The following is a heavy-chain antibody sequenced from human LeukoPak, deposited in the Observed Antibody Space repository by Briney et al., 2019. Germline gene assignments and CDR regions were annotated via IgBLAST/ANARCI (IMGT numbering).Heavy chain of an antibody. V-gene: IGHV3-66*02. CDR2: IYSGGST. D-gene: IGHD2-15*01. Sequence: QTGGSLRLSCAASGFTVSSNYMSWVRKAPGKGLEWVSVIYSGGSTYYADSVKGRFTISRDNSKNTLYLQMNSLRAEDTAVYYCAKEGMNCSGGSCDQSGYGMDVWGQGTTVTVSS. CDR1: GFTVSSNY. CDR3: AKEGMNCSGGSCDQSGYGMDV. J-gene: IGHJ6*02.